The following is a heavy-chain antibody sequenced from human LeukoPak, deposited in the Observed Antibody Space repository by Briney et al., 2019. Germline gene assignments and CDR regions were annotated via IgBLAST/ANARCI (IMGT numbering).Heavy chain of an antibody. CDR1: GYSFTTYG. D-gene: IGHD3-22*01. Sequence: GASVKVSCKASGYSFTTYGMNWVPQAPGQGLEWMGGIIPIFGTANYAQKFQGRVTITADESTSTAYMELSSLRSDDTAVYYCVLSADHDSSGYPPVDYLDFWGQGTQVTVSS. J-gene: IGHJ4*02. CDR2: IIPIFGTA. CDR3: VLSADHDSSGYPPVDYLDF. V-gene: IGHV1-69*13.